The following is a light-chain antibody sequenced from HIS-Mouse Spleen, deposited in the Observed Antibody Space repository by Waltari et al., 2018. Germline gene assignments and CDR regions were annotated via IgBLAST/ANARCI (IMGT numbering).Light chain of an antibody. CDR3: SSYTSSSTVV. J-gene: IGLJ2*01. CDR1: SSDVGGYNY. V-gene: IGLV2-14*03. Sequence: QSALTQPASVPGSPGQSITISCTGTSSDVGGYNYVSWYQQHPGKAPKLMIYDVSNRHSGVSNRFSGSKSGNTASLTISGLQAEDEADYYCSSYTSSSTVVFGGGTKLTVL. CDR2: DVS.